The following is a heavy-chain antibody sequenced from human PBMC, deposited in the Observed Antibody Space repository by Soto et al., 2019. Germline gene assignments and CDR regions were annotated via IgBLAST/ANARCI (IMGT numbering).Heavy chain of an antibody. D-gene: IGHD3-3*01. J-gene: IGHJ5*02. CDR1: GGSISSSSYY. CDR2: IYYSGST. V-gene: IGHV4-39*01. Sequence: SETLSLTCTVSGGSISSSSYYWGWIRQPPGKGLEWIGSIYYSGSTYYNPSLKSRVTISVDTSKNQFSLKLSSVTAADTAVYYCARAGITIFGVVITNWFDPWGQGTLGTVSS. CDR3: ARAGITIFGVVITNWFDP.